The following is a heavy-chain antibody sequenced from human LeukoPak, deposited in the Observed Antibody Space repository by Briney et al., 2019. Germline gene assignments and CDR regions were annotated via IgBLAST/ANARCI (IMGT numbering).Heavy chain of an antibody. Sequence: MSSETLSLTCAVYGGSFSGYYWSWIRQPPVKGLEWIGEINHSGSTNYNPSLKSRVTISVDTSKNQFSLKLSSVTAADTAVYYCARPYYYDSSGYYAERYYYGMDVWGQGTTVTVSS. D-gene: IGHD3-22*01. V-gene: IGHV4-34*01. CDR3: ARPYYYDSSGYYAERYYYGMDV. J-gene: IGHJ6*02. CDR1: GGSFSGYY. CDR2: INHSGST.